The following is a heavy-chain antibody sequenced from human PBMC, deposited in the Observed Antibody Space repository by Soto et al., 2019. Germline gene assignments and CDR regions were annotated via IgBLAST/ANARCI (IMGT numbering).Heavy chain of an antibody. CDR2: IRSKAYGGTT. Sequence: GGSLRLSCTASGFTFGDYAMSWFRQAPGKGLEWVGFIRSKAYGGTTEYAASVKGRFTISRDDSKSIAYLQMNSLKTEDTAVYYCTRKPPGYSSSWYWFDPWGQGTLVTSPQ. V-gene: IGHV3-49*03. J-gene: IGHJ5*02. D-gene: IGHD6-13*01. CDR1: GFTFGDYA. CDR3: TRKPPGYSSSWYWFDP.